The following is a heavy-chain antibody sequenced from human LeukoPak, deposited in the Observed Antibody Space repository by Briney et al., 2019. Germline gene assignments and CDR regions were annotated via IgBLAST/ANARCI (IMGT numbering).Heavy chain of an antibody. CDR3: AKDSGVDTAMATDY. J-gene: IGHJ4*02. CDR1: GFTFSSYG. V-gene: IGHV3-30*18. D-gene: IGHD5-18*01. CDR2: ISYDGSNK. Sequence: GGSLRLSCAASGFTFSSYGMHWVRQAPGKGLEWVAVISYDGSNKYYADSVKGRFTISSDNSKNTLYLQMNSLRAEETAVYYCAKDSGVDTAMATDYWGQGTLVTVSS.